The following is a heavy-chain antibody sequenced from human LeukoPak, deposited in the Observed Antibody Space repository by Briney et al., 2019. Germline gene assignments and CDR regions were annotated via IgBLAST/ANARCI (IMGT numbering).Heavy chain of an antibody. J-gene: IGHJ6*03. V-gene: IGHV3-53*01. CDR2: IYSGGST. CDR3: ARAKRVVAALYYYYYMDV. CDR1: GFTVSSNY. D-gene: IGHD2-15*01. Sequence: PGGSLRLSCAASGFTVSSNYMSWVRQAPGKGLEWVSVIYSGGSTYYADSVKGRFTISRDNSKSTLYIQMNSLRAEDTALYYCARAKRVVAALYYYYYMDVWGKGTTVTVSS.